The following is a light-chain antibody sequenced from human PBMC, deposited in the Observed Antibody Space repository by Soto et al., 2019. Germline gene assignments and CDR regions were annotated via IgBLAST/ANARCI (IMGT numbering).Light chain of an antibody. CDR1: QIRLYNNTYNY. V-gene: IGKV2-28*01. CDR3: RQDGKSLT. J-gene: IGKJ5*01. CDR2: FGS. Sequence: EIVITLSPGTLPVTPGYRSSISCSSIQIRLYNNTYNYLDWYVLKPGQSPQLLIYFGSNRAPGVPDRFSGSGSGTDFTLKIKRVEAEDVATYYCRQDGKSLTVGRGTRLEI.